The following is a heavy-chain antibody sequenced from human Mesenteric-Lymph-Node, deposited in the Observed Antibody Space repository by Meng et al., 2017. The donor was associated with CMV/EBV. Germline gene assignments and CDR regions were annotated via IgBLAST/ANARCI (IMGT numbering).Heavy chain of an antibody. CDR2: ISGSSSYI. J-gene: IGHJ6*02. Sequence: GESLKISCAASGLTFNFYSMNWVRQAPGKGLEWVASISGSSSYIYYADSMKGRITISRDNAKNSLYLQMNSLRVEDTAVYYCARERNMEQWLVDYYYYGMDVWGQGTTVTVSS. V-gene: IGHV3-21*01. CDR3: ARERNMEQWLVDYYYYGMDV. CDR1: GLTFNFYS. D-gene: IGHD6-19*01.